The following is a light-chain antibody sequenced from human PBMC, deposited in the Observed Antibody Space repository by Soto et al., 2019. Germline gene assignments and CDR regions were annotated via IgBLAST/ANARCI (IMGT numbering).Light chain of an antibody. CDR2: GAS. CDR3: QQYTGPPTT. V-gene: IGKV3-20*01. CDR1: QSVSSS. Sequence: EIVLIQSPATLSLSPGERATLSCRASQSVSSSLAWYQQNPGQAPRLLIYGASTRATGIPARFSGSGSGTEFTLTITRLEPEDSAVYFCQQYTGPPTTFGQGTRLEIK. J-gene: IGKJ5*01.